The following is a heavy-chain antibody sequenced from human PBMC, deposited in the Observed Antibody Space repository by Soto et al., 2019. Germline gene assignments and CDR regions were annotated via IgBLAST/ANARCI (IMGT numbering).Heavy chain of an antibody. V-gene: IGHV3-30-3*01. CDR2: ISYDGSNK. Sequence: QVQLVESGGGVVQPGRSLRLSCAASGFIFSSYTMHWVRQAPGKGLEWVAFISYDGSNKYYADSIKGRFTISRDNSKNTRDLRMNSLRAEDTAVYYCARVLNDNIWGSPRSVDYWGQGTLVTVSS. CDR1: GFIFSSYT. J-gene: IGHJ4*02. D-gene: IGHD3-16*01. CDR3: ARVLNDNIWGSPRSVDY.